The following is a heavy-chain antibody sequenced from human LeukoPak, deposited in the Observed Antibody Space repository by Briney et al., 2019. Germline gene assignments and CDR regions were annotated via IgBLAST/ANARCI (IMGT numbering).Heavy chain of an antibody. CDR2: INAGNGNT. V-gene: IGHV1-3*01. CDR3: ARDDDILTDYYYYGMDV. CDR1: GYTFTSYA. J-gene: IGHJ6*02. D-gene: IGHD3-9*01. Sequence: ASVKVSCKASGYTFTSYAMHRVRQAPGQRLEWMGWINAGNGNTKYSQNFQGRVTITRDTSASTAYMELSSLRSEDTAVYYCARDDDILTDYYYYGMDVWGQGTTVTVSS.